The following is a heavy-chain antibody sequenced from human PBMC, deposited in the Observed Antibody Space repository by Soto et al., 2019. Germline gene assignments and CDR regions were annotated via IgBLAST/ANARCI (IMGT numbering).Heavy chain of an antibody. CDR3: AKDGGYSYGPYDY. CDR1: GFTFGSYS. Sequence: EVQLVESGGGLAQPGGSLRLSCAASGFTFGSYSMNWVRQAPGKGLEWVSYISSSSSTIYYADSVEGRFTISRDNAKNSLDLQMNSLRAEDTAVYYCAKDGGYSYGPYDYWGQGTLVTVSS. V-gene: IGHV3-48*01. J-gene: IGHJ4*02. CDR2: ISSSSSTI. D-gene: IGHD5-18*01.